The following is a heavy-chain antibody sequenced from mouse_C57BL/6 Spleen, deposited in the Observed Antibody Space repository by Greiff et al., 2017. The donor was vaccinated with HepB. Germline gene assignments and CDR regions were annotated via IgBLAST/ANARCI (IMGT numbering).Heavy chain of an antibody. CDR2: IRLKSDNYAT. J-gene: IGHJ3*01. CDR3: TGGVGRIAY. Sequence: EVQLQQSGGGLVQPGGSMKLSCVASGFTFSNYWMNWVRQSPEKGLEWVAQIRLKSDNYATHYAESVKGRFTISRDDSKSSVYLQMNNLRAEDTGIYYCTGGVGRIAYWGQGTLVTVSA. D-gene: IGHD4-1*01. V-gene: IGHV6-3*01. CDR1: GFTFSNYW.